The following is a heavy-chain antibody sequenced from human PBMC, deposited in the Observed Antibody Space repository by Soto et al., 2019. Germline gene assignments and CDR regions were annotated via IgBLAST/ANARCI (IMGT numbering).Heavy chain of an antibody. V-gene: IGHV3-33*01. CDR2: IWYDGSNK. CDR3: ARTTGTTEDAFDI. J-gene: IGHJ3*02. CDR1: GFTFSSYG. D-gene: IGHD1-1*01. Sequence: QVQLVESGGGVVQPGRSLRLSCAASGFTFSSYGMHWVRQAPGKGLEWVAVIWYDGSNKYYVDSVKGRFTISRDNSKNTLYLQMNSLRAEDTAVYYCARTTGTTEDAFDIWGQGTMVAVSS.